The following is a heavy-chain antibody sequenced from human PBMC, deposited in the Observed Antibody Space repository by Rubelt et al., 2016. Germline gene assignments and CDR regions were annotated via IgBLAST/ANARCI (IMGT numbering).Heavy chain of an antibody. Sequence: QVQLQQWGAGLLKPSETLSLTCAVYGGSFIGYYWSWIRQPPGKGLEWIGEINHRGSTNYNPSLTSRVTISVDTSMTQCSLRLTSVTAADTAVYYCAGDYGGNSAVSWGRGTLITVSS. CDR3: AGDYGGNSAVS. CDR2: INHRGST. V-gene: IGHV4-34*01. CDR1: GGSFIGYY. D-gene: IGHD4-23*01. J-gene: IGHJ5*02.